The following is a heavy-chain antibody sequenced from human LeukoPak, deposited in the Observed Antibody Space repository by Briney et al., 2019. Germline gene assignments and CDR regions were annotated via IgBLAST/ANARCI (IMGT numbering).Heavy chain of an antibody. CDR1: GGSISSYY. V-gene: IGHV4-59*08. D-gene: IGHD2-15*01. Sequence: SETLSLTCTVSGGSISSYYWSWIRQPPGKGLEWIGYIYYSGSTNYNPSPKSRVTISVDTSKNQFSLKLTSVTAADTAVYYCARHETCAGGPCSTGRWFDPWGQGTLVTVSS. CDR2: IYYSGST. CDR3: ARHETCAGGPCSTGRWFDP. J-gene: IGHJ5*02.